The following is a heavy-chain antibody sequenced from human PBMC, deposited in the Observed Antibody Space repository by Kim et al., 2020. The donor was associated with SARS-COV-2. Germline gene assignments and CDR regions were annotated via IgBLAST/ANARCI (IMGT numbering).Heavy chain of an antibody. J-gene: IGHJ4*02. D-gene: IGHD6-19*01. CDR1: GFTFSNYG. Sequence: GGSLRLFCVASGFTFSNYGMHWVRQAPGEGLEWVAVISYDGSDKKEADSVKGRFIVSRDNSKNTVFLQMDSLRLDDTGVYYCAKEDAVRVAGDFDLWGQGPLVTVSA. V-gene: IGHV3-30*18. CDR2: ISYDGSDK. CDR3: AKEDAVRVAGDFDL.